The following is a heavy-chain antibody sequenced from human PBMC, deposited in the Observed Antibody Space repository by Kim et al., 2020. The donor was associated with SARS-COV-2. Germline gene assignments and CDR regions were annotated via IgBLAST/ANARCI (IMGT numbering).Heavy chain of an antibody. D-gene: IGHD3-9*01. J-gene: IGHJ3*02. CDR2: INPSGGST. Sequence: ASVKVSCKASGYTFTSYYMHWVRQAPGQGLEWMGIINPSGGSTSYAQKFQGRVTMTRDTSTSTVYMELSSLRSEDTAVYYCARGLRYFDWLPRNDAFDIWGQGTMVTVSS. V-gene: IGHV1-46*01. CDR3: ARGLRYFDWLPRNDAFDI. CDR1: GYTFTSYY.